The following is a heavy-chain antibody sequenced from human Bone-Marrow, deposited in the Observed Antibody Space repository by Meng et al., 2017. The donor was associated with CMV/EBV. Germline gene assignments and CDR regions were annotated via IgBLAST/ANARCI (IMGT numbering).Heavy chain of an antibody. CDR2: IYYSGST. CDR3: ARELRVRTSCYNG. V-gene: IGHV4-39*07. Sequence: SETLSLTCTVSGGSISSSSYYWGWIRQPPGKGLEWIGSIYYSGSTYYNPSLKSRVTISVDTSKNQFSLKPSSVTAADTAVYYCARELRVRTSCYNGWGQGTLVTVSS. J-gene: IGHJ4*02. D-gene: IGHD2-2*02. CDR1: GGSISSSSYY.